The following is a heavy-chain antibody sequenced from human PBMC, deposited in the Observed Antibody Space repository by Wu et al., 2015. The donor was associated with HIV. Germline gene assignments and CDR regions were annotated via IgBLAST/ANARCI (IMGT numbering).Heavy chain of an antibody. D-gene: IGHD2-21*02. CDR3: ARDLLEYCGGDCPIGY. Sequence: QVQLVQSGAEVKKPGASVKVSCKASGYTFTSYYMHWVRQAPGQGLEWMGIINPSGGSTSYAQKFQGRVTMTRDTSTSTVYMELSSLRSEDTAVYYCARDLLEYCGGDCPIGYWGQGTLVTVSS. V-gene: IGHV1-46*01. CDR2: INPSGGST. J-gene: IGHJ4*02. CDR1: GYTFTSYY.